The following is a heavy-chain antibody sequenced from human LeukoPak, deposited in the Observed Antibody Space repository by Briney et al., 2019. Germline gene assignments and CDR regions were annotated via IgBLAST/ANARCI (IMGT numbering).Heavy chain of an antibody. CDR3: ARVADYYVSGHFNY. Sequence: GGSLRLSCAASGFTVSGNYMIWVRQTPGKRLEWVSLIYSGGNTYYTDSVKGRFTTSRDNSENTLYLQMNSLRTEDTAVYYCARVADYYVSGHFNYWGQGALVTVSS. D-gene: IGHD3-10*01. J-gene: IGHJ4*02. CDR1: GFTVSGNY. CDR2: IYSGGNT. V-gene: IGHV3-53*01.